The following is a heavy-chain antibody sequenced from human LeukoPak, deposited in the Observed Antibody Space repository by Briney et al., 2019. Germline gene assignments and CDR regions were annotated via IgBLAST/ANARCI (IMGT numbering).Heavy chain of an antibody. V-gene: IGHV4-59*01. D-gene: IGHD3-10*01. J-gene: IGHJ4*02. CDR2: LYYSGST. Sequence: SETLSLTCTVSGGSISSYYWSWIRQPPGRGLEWIGSLYYSGSTNYNPSLRSRVTISVDTSKNQFSLKVTSVTAADTAEYFCAKDSTIGGYYFDYWGQGTLVTVSS. CDR1: GGSISSYY. CDR3: AKDSTIGGYYFDY.